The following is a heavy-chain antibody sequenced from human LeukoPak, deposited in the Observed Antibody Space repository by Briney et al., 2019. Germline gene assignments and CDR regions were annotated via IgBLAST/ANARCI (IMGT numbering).Heavy chain of an antibody. J-gene: IGHJ5*02. V-gene: IGHV4-59*08. Sequence: PSETLSLTCTVSGGSISSYYWSWIRQPPGKGLEWIGYIYYSGSTNYNPSLKSRVTISVDTSKNQFSLKLSSVTAADTAVYYCASTLTDYDILTAWGQGTLVTVSS. CDR3: ASTLTDYDILTA. D-gene: IGHD3-9*01. CDR1: GGSISSYY. CDR2: IYYSGST.